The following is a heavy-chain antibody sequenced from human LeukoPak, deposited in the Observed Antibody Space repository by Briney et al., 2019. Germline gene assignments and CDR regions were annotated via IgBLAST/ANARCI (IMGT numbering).Heavy chain of an antibody. CDR2: IFYSGTT. Sequence: SETLSLTCTVSGGSISSSSYYWGWIRQPRGKGLEWIGTIFYSGTTYYNPSLKSRVTISVDTSKNQFSLNLSSVTAADTALYYCARLPRATIGATNYFDFWGQGTLVTVSS. CDR3: ARLPRATIGATNYFDF. V-gene: IGHV4-39*01. D-gene: IGHD5-24*01. J-gene: IGHJ4*02. CDR1: GGSISSSSYY.